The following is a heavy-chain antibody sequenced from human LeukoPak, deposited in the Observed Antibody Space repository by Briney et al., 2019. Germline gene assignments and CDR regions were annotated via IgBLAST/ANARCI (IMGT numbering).Heavy chain of an antibody. D-gene: IGHD3-10*01. CDR1: GGSISSSSYY. J-gene: IGHJ4*02. CDR3: ARILDLGRMVRGDLKDY. V-gene: IGHV4-39*07. CDR2: IYYSGST. Sequence: PSETLSLTCTVSGGSISSSSYYWGWIRQPPGKGLEWIGSIYYSGSTYYNPSLKSRVTISVDTSKNQFSLKLSSVTAADTAVYYCARILDLGRMVRGDLKDYWGQGTLVTVSS.